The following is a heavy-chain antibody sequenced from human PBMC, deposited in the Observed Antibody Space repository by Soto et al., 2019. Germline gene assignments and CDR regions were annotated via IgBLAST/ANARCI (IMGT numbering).Heavy chain of an antibody. CDR3: ARDRGPTVPYYFDY. CDR2: ISSNGSST. Sequence: AGGSLRLSCAASGFTFSYYAMHWVRQAPGKGLEYVSAISSNGSSTYYANSVKGRFTISRDNSKNTLYLQMNSLRAEDTAVYYCARDRGPTVPYYFDYWGQGTLVTVSS. CDR1: GFTFSYYA. D-gene: IGHD4-17*01. V-gene: IGHV3-64*01. J-gene: IGHJ4*02.